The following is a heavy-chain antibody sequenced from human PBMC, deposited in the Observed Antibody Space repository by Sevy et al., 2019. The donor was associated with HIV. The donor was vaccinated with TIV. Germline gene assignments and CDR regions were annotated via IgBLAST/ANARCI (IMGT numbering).Heavy chain of an antibody. D-gene: IGHD5-12*01. V-gene: IGHV3-21*01. CDR2: ISSSSSYI. J-gene: IGHJ6*02. CDR1: GFTFSSYS. Sequence: GGSLRLSCAASGFTFSSYSMNWVRQAPGKGLEWVSSISSSSSYIYYADSVKGRFTISRDNAKNSLYLQMNSLRAEDTAVYYCARENVDIVATARDYYYYYYGMHVWGQGTTVTVSS. CDR3: ARENVDIVATARDYYYYYYGMHV.